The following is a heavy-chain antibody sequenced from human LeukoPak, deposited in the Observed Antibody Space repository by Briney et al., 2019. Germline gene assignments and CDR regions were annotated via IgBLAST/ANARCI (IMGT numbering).Heavy chain of an antibody. CDR2: INSDGTYT. CDR3: TSLTLMIVVAGDAFDI. J-gene: IGHJ3*02. CDR1: GFTFRNYW. Sequence: GGSLRLSCAASGFTFRNYWMHWVRQAPGKGRVWVSRINSDGTYTNYPDSVKGRFTISTDNAKKTLYLQMNSLRDEDTAVYYCTSLTLMIVVAGDAFDIWGQGTMVTVSS. D-gene: IGHD3-22*01. V-gene: IGHV3-74*01.